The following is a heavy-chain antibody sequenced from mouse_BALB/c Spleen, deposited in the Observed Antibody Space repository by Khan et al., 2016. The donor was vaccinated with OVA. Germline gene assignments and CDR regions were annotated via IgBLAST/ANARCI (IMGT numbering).Heavy chain of an antibody. CDR2: ISYSGNS. D-gene: IGHD1-1*01. CDR3: ACELRGFAY. Sequence: EVQLQEPGLSLVKPSQTLSLTCSVTGDSITSGYWNWIRKFPGNKLEYMGYISYSGNSYYNPSLKSRIPVTRDTSKTQYYLQLNSVTTEDTATYYCACELRGFAYWGQGTLVTVSA. CDR1: GDSITSGY. V-gene: IGHV3-8*02. J-gene: IGHJ3*01.